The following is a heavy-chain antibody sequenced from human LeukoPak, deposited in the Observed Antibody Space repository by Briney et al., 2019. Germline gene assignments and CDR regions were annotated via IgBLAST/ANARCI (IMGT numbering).Heavy chain of an antibody. J-gene: IGHJ3*02. CDR2: IKSKTDGGTT. D-gene: IGHD3-9*01. CDR1: GFTFSNAW. CDR3: TTDTLLRYFDWLVQPDAFDI. Sequence: GGSLRLSCAASGFTFSNAWMSWVRQAPGKGLEWVGRIKSKTDGGTTDYAAPVKGRFTISRDDSKNTLYLQMNSLKTEDTAVYYCTTDTLLRYFDWLVQPDAFDIWGQGTMATVSS. V-gene: IGHV3-15*01.